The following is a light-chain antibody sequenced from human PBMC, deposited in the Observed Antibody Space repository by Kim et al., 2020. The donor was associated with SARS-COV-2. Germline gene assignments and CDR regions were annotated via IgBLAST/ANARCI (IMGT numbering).Light chain of an antibody. Sequence: EIVLTQSPGTLSLSPGERATLSCRASQSVSSSYLAWYQQKPGQAPRLLIYGASIRVTGIPDRFSGSGSGTDFTLTINRLEPEDFAVYYCQQYGNSPTGTFGGGTKVDIK. CDR2: GAS. CDR3: QQYGNSPTGT. V-gene: IGKV3-20*01. CDR1: QSVSSSY. J-gene: IGKJ4*01.